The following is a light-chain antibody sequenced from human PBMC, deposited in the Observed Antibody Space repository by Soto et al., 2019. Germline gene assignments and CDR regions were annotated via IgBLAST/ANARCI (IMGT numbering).Light chain of an antibody. Sequence: EIVLTQSPGTLSLSPGERATLSCRASQTVRSSNLAWYQQKPGQAPRLLIYGASSRAPGIPDRFSASASGADFSLTISGLEPADFAVYYCQSRSSWPPVLTFGGGTKVEIK. V-gene: IGKV3D-20*02. J-gene: IGKJ4*01. CDR1: QTVRSSN. CDR3: QSRSSWPPVLT. CDR2: GAS.